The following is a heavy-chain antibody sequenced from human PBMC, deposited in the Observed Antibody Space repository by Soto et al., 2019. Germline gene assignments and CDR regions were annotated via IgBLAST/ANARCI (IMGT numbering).Heavy chain of an antibody. D-gene: IGHD6-19*01. V-gene: IGHV1-46*03. CDR2: INPNSGTT. Sequence: GASVKVSCKASGYTFTNYYMHWVRQAPGQGLEWMGIINPNSGTTNYAQRFQGRVTMTRDTSTSTVYMDLSSLRSEDTAVYYCARDRDWDSSGWYLDYWGQGTLVTVSS. CDR1: GYTFTNYY. J-gene: IGHJ4*02. CDR3: ARDRDWDSSGWYLDY.